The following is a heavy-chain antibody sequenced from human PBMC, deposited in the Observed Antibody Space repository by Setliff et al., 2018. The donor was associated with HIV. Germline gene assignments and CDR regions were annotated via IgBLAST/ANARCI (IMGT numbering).Heavy chain of an antibody. V-gene: IGHV1-8*02. CDR3: ARFPVLGGMDV. Sequence: ASVKVSCKASGYTFTSYDINWVRQATGQGLEWMGWMNPNSGNTGYAQKFQGRATMTRNTSMSTAYMELSSLRSEDTAVYYCARFPVLGGMDVWGQGTTVTVSS. CDR2: MNPNSGNT. CDR1: GYTFTSYD. D-gene: IGHD1-20*01. J-gene: IGHJ6*02.